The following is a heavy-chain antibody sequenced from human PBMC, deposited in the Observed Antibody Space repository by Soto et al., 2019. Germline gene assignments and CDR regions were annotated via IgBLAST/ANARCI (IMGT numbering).Heavy chain of an antibody. CDR2: ISYDGSNK. Sequence: GGSLRLSCAASGFTFSSYGMHWVRQAPGKGLEWVAVISYDGSNKYYADSVKGRFTISRDNSKNTLYLQMNSLRAEDTAVYYCAKGGYSYENYYYYYGMDVWGQGTTVTVSS. J-gene: IGHJ6*02. CDR1: GFTFSSYG. CDR3: AKGGYSYENYYYYYGMDV. D-gene: IGHD5-18*01. V-gene: IGHV3-30*18.